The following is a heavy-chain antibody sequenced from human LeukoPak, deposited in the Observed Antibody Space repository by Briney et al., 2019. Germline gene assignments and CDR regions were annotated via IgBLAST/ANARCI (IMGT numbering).Heavy chain of an antibody. CDR2: VFYNGNT. D-gene: IGHD3-22*01. J-gene: IGHJ4*02. Sequence: PSETLSLTCTVSGGSINTKTHYWACIRQTPGKGLEWIGSVFYNGNTYYNPSLKSRVTISVDTSKNQFSLRLTSLTAADTAVYYCAKHGEDDSGYYADFFDHYGQGTLVTVSS. CDR1: GGSINTKTHY. V-gene: IGHV4-39*01. CDR3: AKHGEDDSGYYADFFDH.